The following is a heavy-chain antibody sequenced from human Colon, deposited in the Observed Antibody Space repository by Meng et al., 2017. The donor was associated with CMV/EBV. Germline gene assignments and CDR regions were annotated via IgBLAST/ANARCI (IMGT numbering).Heavy chain of an antibody. V-gene: IGHV4-39*01. CDR2: VYSSGIT. J-gene: IGHJ5*02. Sequence: SETLSLTCTVSGDSISSGYHYWSWIRQAPGKGLEWIGNVYSSGITYYNPSLESRVTISVDTSKNQFSLKLKSVTAADTAVYFCARSPRGSINWFDPWGQGTLVTVSS. CDR3: ARSPRGSINWFDP. CDR1: GDSISSGYHY. D-gene: IGHD2/OR15-2a*01.